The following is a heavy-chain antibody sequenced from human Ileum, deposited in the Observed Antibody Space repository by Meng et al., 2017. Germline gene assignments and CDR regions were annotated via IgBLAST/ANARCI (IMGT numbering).Heavy chain of an antibody. V-gene: IGHV2-70*04. Sequence: SGPTLVKPTQTLTLTCTFSGFSLSTSGMRVSWIRQPPGKALEWLARIDWDDDKFYRTSLKTRLTISKDTSKNQVVLTMTNIDPVDTATYYCARMWYSSDWRPFDYWGQGTLVTVS. CDR2: IDWDDDK. D-gene: IGHD6-19*01. CDR3: ARMWYSSDWRPFDY. J-gene: IGHJ4*02. CDR1: GFSLSTSGMR.